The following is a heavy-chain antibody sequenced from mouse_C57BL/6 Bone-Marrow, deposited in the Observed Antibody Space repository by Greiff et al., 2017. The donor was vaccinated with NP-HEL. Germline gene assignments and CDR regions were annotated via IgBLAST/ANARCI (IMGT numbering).Heavy chain of an antibody. CDR3: ARWALITTVSFFDY. Sequence: QVHVKQPGAELVRPGTSVKLSCKASGYTFTSYWMHWVKQRPGQGLEWIGVIDPSDSYTNYNQKFKGKATLTVDTSSSTAYMQLSSLTSEDSAVYYCARWALITTVSFFDYWGQGTTLTVSS. D-gene: IGHD1-1*01. J-gene: IGHJ2*01. CDR1: GYTFTSYW. V-gene: IGHV1-59*01. CDR2: IDPSDSYT.